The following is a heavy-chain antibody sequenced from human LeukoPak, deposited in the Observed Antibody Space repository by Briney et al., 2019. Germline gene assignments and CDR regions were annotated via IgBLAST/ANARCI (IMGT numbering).Heavy chain of an antibody. CDR3: ARDYYGSGSYPLRPLNWFDP. V-gene: IGHV4-61*02. CDR2: IYASGST. CDR1: GGSIGSSCYD. J-gene: IGHJ5*02. D-gene: IGHD3-10*01. Sequence: PAASLSLTYPVSGGSIGSSCYDWSWLRQPGWKGLEWFGRIYASGSTNYNPSLKSRVTISVDTSKNQFSLKLSSVTAADTAVYYCARDYYGSGSYPLRPLNWFDPWGQGTLVTVSS.